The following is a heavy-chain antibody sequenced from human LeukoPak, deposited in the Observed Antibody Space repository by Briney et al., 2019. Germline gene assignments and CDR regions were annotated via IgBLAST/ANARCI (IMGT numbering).Heavy chain of an antibody. J-gene: IGHJ4*02. D-gene: IGHD3-22*01. CDR3: AKLGTFDSSGYYFLFDY. Sequence: PGGSLRLSCAASGLTFSDYAMSWFRQAPGKGLEWVSDISGSGGSTYYADSVKGRFTISRDNSKNTLYLQMNSLRGEDTAVYYCAKLGTFDSSGYYFLFDYWGQGTQVTVSS. V-gene: IGHV3-23*01. CDR2: ISGSGGST. CDR1: GLTFSDYA.